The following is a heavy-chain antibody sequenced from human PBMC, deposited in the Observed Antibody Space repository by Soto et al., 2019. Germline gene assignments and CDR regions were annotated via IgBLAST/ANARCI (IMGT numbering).Heavy chain of an antibody. CDR3: ARETYYGMHX. J-gene: IGHJ6*02. CDR2: IYYSGST. CDR1: GGSISSYY. V-gene: IGHV4-59*01. Sequence: PSETLSLTCTVSGGSISSYYWSWIRQPPGKGLEWIGNIYYSGSTNYKHSLKSLVTISVETSKNQFSLKLSSVTAADTAVYYCARETYYGMHXWGQGTTVTVS.